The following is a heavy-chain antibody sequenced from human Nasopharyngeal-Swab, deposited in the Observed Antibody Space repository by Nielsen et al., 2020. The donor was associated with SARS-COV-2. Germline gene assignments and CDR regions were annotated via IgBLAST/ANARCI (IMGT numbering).Heavy chain of an antibody. Sequence: SQTLSLTCAVYCGSFTTYSWIWIRQPPGKGLEWIGEINHIGSTNYNTYNPSLNSRVTISLATSKNQFSLTLTSVTAADTAIYFCARGRYYGDYDYWGQGALVTVSS. V-gene: IGHV4-34*01. CDR2: INHIGST. D-gene: IGHD4-17*01. CDR1: CGSFTTYS. CDR3: ARGRYYGDYDY. J-gene: IGHJ4*02.